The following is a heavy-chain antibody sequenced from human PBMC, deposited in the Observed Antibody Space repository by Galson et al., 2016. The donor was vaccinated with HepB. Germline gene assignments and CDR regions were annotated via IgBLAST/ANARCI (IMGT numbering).Heavy chain of an antibody. D-gene: IGHD2-2*01. J-gene: IGHJ5*01. CDR2: IYHSGNT. CDR1: GGTISSGNW. V-gene: IGHV4-4*02. CDR3: ARGEYHLLYTWFDS. Sequence: SETLSLTCAVSGGTISSGNWWSWVRQTPGSGLEWIGEIYHSGNTNYNPSLKSRVTISIDESKNHFSLKLTSVTAADTAVYYCARGEYHLLYTWFDSWGKETTVTVAS.